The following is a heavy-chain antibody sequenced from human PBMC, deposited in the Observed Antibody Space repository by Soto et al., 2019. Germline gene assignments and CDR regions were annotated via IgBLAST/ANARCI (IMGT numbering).Heavy chain of an antibody. CDR2: ISSSGSTI. CDR3: ARNKLDDYGDYAAPGAWGAY. J-gene: IGHJ4*02. Sequence: QVQLVESGGGLVKPGGSLRLSCAASGFTFSDYYMSWIRQAPGKGLEWVSYISSSGSTIYYADSVKGRFTISRDNAKNSLYLQMNSLRAEDTAVYYCARNKLDDYGDYAAPGAWGAYLGQGTLVTVSS. CDR1: GFTFSDYY. D-gene: IGHD4-17*01. V-gene: IGHV3-11*01.